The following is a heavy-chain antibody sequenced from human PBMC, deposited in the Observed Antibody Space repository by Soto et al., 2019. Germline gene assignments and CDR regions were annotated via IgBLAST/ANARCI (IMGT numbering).Heavy chain of an antibody. V-gene: IGHV3-30*18. CDR1: GFTFRTYG. CDR3: AKGGVQLWSNDAFDI. J-gene: IGHJ3*02. D-gene: IGHD3-10*01. Sequence: GGSPRLPCAASGFTFRTYGIHRVRQAPGKGLEWVAVISYDGSGKYYADSVKSRFTISRDNSKNTLYLQMNSLRAEDTAMYYCAKGGVQLWSNDAFDIWGQGTMVTVSS. CDR2: ISYDGSGK.